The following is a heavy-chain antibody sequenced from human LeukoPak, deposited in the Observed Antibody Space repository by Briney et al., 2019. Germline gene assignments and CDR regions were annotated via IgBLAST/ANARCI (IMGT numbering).Heavy chain of an antibody. CDR1: GYDFTGHY. V-gene: IGHV1-2*02. CDR3: ARDYYYDSTGYFPY. CDR2: INPDSGGA. J-gene: IGHJ4*02. D-gene: IGHD3-22*01. Sequence: ASVKVSCKASGYDFTGHYIHWVRQAPGQGLEWMAWINPDSGGADYAQKFQGRVTMTRDTSTNTVYMELSRLSSDDTAVYYCARDYYYDSTGYFPYWGQGTLVTVSS.